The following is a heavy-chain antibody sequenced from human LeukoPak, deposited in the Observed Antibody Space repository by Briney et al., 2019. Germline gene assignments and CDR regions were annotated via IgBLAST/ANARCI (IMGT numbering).Heavy chain of an antibody. V-gene: IGHV3-74*01. CDR3: ARDAVDTANAV. CDR2: INSDGSIT. D-gene: IGHD5-18*01. CDR1: GFTFTTYW. J-gene: IGHJ6*02. Sequence: GGSLRLSCAASGFTFTTYWMHWVRQAPGKGLVWVSHINSDGSITSYADSVKGRSTISRDNAKNTLYLQMNSLRAEDTAVYYCARDAVDTANAVWGQGTTVTVSS.